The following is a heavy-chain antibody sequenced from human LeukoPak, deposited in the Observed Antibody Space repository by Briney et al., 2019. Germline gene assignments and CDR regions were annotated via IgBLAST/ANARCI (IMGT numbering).Heavy chain of an antibody. Sequence: ASVKVSCKASGGTFSSYAISWVRQAPGQGLEWMGGIIPIFGTANYAQKFQGRVTMTRDTSTSTVYMELSSLRSEDTAVYYCARVPSRNEYYFDYWGQGTLVTVSS. CDR1: GGTFSSYA. J-gene: IGHJ4*02. CDR3: ARVPSRNEYYFDY. CDR2: IIPIFGTA. D-gene: IGHD2/OR15-2a*01. V-gene: IGHV1-69*05.